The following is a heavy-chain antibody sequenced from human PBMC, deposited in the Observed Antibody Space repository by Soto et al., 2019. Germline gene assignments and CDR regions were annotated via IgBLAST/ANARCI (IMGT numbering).Heavy chain of an antibody. CDR2: ISRSGDST. J-gene: IGHJ3*01. Sequence: EVQLLESGGGLVQPGGSLRLSCAASGFTLSSYAMSWVRQAPGKGLEWVSAISRSGDSTYYADSVKGRFTISRDNSKNTLYLQVNSLRAEDTAVYYCAKVYNSDFIHDAFDVWGQGTMVTVSS. V-gene: IGHV3-23*01. CDR3: AKVYNSDFIHDAFDV. CDR1: GFTLSSYA. D-gene: IGHD1-1*01.